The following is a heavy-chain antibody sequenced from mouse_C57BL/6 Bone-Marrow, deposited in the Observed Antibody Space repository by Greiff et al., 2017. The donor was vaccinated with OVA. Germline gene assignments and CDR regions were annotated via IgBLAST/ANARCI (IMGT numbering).Heavy chain of an antibody. CDR2: IYIGNGYT. CDR3: ARERYYYGSSLGYFDV. J-gene: IGHJ1*03. V-gene: IGHV1-58*01. Sequence: EVQLQQSGAELVRPGSSVKMSCKTSGYTFTSYGINWVKQRPGQGLEWIGYIYIGNGYTEYNEKFKGKATLTSDTSSSTAYMQLSSLTSEDSAVYYCARERYYYGSSLGYFDVWGTGTTVTVSS. CDR1: GYTFTSYG. D-gene: IGHD1-1*01.